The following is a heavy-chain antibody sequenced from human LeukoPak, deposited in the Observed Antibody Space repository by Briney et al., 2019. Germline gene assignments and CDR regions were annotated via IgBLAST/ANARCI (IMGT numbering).Heavy chain of an antibody. D-gene: IGHD4-11*01. CDR1: GYTFTGYY. CDR3: ATWGDYRWRFDY. Sequence: ASVKVSCKTSGYTFTGYYMHWVRQAPGQGLEWMGWINPNSGGTNYAQKFQGRVTMTRDTSISTAYMELSRLRSDDTAVYYCATWGDYRWRFDYWGQGTLVTVSS. V-gene: IGHV1-2*02. J-gene: IGHJ4*02. CDR2: INPNSGGT.